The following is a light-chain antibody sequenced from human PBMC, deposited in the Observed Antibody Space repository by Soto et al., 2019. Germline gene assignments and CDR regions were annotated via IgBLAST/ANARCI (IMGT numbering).Light chain of an antibody. CDR2: DVS. CDR3: SSYAGSNVL. V-gene: IGLV2-8*01. CDR1: PSDVGGYNS. Sequence: QSALTQPPSASGSPGQSVTISCTGTPSDVGGYNSVSWYQQYPGKAPKLMIYDVSKRPSGVPDRFSGSKSGNTASLTVTGLQADDEANYYCSSYAGSNVLFGGGTKLIVL. J-gene: IGLJ2*01.